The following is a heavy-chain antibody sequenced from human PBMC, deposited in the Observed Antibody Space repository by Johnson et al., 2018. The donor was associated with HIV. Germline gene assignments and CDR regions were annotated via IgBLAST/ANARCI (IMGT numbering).Heavy chain of an antibody. Sequence: MQLVESGGGVVQPGGSLRLSCAASGFTFSVYWMSWVRQAPGKGLEWVANIKQDGSEKYYVDSVKGRFTISRDNSKNTLYLQMNSLRPEDTAAYYCATIAAHGAAFDIWGQGTVVTVSS. V-gene: IGHV3-7*02. CDR3: ATIAAHGAAFDI. D-gene: IGHD6-25*01. J-gene: IGHJ3*02. CDR1: GFTFSVYW. CDR2: IKQDGSEK.